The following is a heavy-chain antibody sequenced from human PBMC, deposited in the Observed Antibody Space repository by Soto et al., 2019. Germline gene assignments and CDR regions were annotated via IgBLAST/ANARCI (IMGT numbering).Heavy chain of an antibody. CDR3: AKERAYYYDSSGYYKGRYFDY. V-gene: IGHV3-23*01. CDR1: GFTFSSYA. D-gene: IGHD3-22*01. CDR2: ISGSGGST. Sequence: EVQLLESGGGLVQPGGSLRLSCAASGFTFSSYAMSWVRQAPGKGLEWVSAISGSGGSTYYADSVKGRFTISRDNSKNTLYLQMNSLRAEDTAVYYCAKERAYYYDSSGYYKGRYFDYWGQGTLVTVSS. J-gene: IGHJ4*02.